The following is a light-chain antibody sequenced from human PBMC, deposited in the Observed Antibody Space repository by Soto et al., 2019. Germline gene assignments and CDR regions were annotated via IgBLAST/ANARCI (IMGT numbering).Light chain of an antibody. J-gene: IGKJ2*01. CDR3: HQFHDWPLYT. CDR2: GAS. V-gene: IGKV3-15*01. CDR1: QNVRTN. Sequence: EIVMTQSPATLSVSPGERATLSCRASQNVRTNLAWYQQKPGQAPRLLIYGASTRATGIPARCSGSGSGTEFTLTISSLQSEDFAVYYCHQFHDWPLYTFGQGTRLDMK.